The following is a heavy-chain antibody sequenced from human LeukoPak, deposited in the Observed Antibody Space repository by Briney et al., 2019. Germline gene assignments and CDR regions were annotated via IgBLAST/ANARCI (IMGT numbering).Heavy chain of an antibody. V-gene: IGHV4-59*08. J-gene: IGHJ4*02. Sequence: SETLSLTCTVSGGSISSYYWSWLRQPPGKGLEWIGYIYYSGSTNYNPSLKSRVTISVDTSKNQFSLKLSSVTAADTAVYYCARHGPLSDFWSGYQYFDYWGQGALVTVSS. D-gene: IGHD3-3*01. CDR1: GGSISSYY. CDR3: ARHGPLSDFWSGYQYFDY. CDR2: IYYSGST.